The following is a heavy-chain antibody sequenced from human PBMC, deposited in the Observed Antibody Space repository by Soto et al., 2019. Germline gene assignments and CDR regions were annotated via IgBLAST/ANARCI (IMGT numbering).Heavy chain of an antibody. CDR1: GGSISGSY. J-gene: IGHJ4*02. CDR2: VYYTGST. D-gene: IGHD6-19*01. Sequence: QVQLQESGPGLVKPSETLSLTCSVSGGSISGSYWSWIRQSPGKGLEWLGYVYYTGSTNYSPSLMSRVSISVETSKNEFSLRLSSVTAADTDVYFCARSVAVPGAHIDYWGQGTQVTVSS. CDR3: ARSVAVPGAHIDY. V-gene: IGHV4-59*01.